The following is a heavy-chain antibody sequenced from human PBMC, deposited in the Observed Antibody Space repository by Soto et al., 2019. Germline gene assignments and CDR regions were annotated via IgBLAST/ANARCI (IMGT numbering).Heavy chain of an antibody. CDR3: ARGAGTSYYYYGMDV. CDR1: GFTFSSYS. V-gene: IGHV3-21*01. CDR2: ISSSSSYI. D-gene: IGHD6-13*01. J-gene: IGHJ6*02. Sequence: PGGSLRLCCAASGFTFSSYSMNWVRQAPGKGLEWVSSISSSSSYIYYADSVKGRFTISRDNAKNSLYLQMNSLRAEDTAVYYCARGAGTSYYYYGMDVWGQGTTVTVSS.